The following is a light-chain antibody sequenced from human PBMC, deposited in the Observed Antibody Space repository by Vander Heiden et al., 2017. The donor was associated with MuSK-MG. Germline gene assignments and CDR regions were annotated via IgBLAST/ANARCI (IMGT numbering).Light chain of an antibody. V-gene: IGLV2-11*01. Sequence: QSALTQPRSVSGSPGQSVTIPCTGTSSEVGGFDFVSWYQQHPGKAPIFMIYDVSKRPSGVPDRFSGSKSGNTASLTISGLQAEDEADYYCCSYAGSYTVVFGGGTKLTVL. CDR1: SSEVGGFDF. J-gene: IGLJ2*01. CDR3: CSYAGSYTVV. CDR2: DVS.